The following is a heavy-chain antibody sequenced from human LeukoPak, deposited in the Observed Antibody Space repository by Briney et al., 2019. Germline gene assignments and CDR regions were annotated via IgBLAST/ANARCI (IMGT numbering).Heavy chain of an antibody. CDR2: LNSDGSIT. CDR1: GFTFSSYW. J-gene: IGHJ4*02. V-gene: IGHV3-74*01. CDR3: ARARDGFCFDF. D-gene: IGHD3/OR15-3a*01. Sequence: PGGSLRLSCAASGFTFSSYWMHWVRQAPGKGLVWVSRLNSDGSITTYADSVKGRFTISRDNAKNTLYLQMNSLRAEDTAVYYCARARDGFCFDFWGQGTLVPVSS.